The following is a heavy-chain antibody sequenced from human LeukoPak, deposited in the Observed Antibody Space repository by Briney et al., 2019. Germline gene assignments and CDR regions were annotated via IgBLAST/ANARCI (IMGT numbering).Heavy chain of an antibody. V-gene: IGHV3-9*03. D-gene: IGHD2-2*01. CDR2: ISWNSGSI. CDR3: AKDRGYCSSTSCPYDAFDI. CDR1: GFTFDDYA. Sequence: GGSLRLSRAASGFTFDDYAMHWVRQAPGKGLEWVSGISWNSGSIGSADSVKGRFTISRDNAKNSLYLQMNSLRAEDIALDYCAKDRGYCSSTSCPYDAFDIWGQGTMVTVSS. J-gene: IGHJ3*02.